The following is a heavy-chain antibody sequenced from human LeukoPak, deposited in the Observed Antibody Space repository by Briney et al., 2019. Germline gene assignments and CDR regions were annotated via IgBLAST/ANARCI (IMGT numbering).Heavy chain of an antibody. CDR1: GGSISSSSYY. CDR2: INHSGST. V-gene: IGHV4-39*07. Sequence: SETLSLTCTVSGGSISSSSYYWGWIRQPPGKGLEWIGEINHSGSTNYNPSLKSRVTISVDTSKNQFSLKLSSVTAADTAVYYCARGYSGYGYAFDIWGQGTMVTVSS. J-gene: IGHJ3*02. D-gene: IGHD5-12*01. CDR3: ARGYSGYGYAFDI.